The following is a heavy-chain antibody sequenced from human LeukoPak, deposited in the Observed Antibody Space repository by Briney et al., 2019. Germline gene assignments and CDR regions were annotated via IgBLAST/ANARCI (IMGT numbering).Heavy chain of an antibody. J-gene: IGHJ4*02. CDR1: GYTFTGYY. CDR3: ARDLGYPVPASLPDY. V-gene: IGHV1-2*02. Sequence: ASVKVSCKASGYTFTGYYMHWVRQAPGQGLEWMGWINPNSGGTNYAQKFQGRVTMTRDTSNSTAYMELSRLRSDDTAVYYCARDLGYPVPASLPDYWGQGTLVTVSS. CDR2: INPNSGGT. D-gene: IGHD2-2*01.